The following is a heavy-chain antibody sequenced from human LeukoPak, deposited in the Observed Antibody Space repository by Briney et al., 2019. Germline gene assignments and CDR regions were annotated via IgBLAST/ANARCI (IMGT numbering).Heavy chain of an antibody. CDR3: ARDRGGELPPGLFDY. Sequence: GGSLRLSCAASGFTFNNAWMSWVRQAPGKGLEWVGRIKSKTDGGTTDYAAPVKGRFTISRDDSKNTLYLQMNSLRAEDTAVYYCARDRGGELPPGLFDYWGQGTLVTVSS. J-gene: IGHJ4*02. CDR2: IKSKTDGGTT. V-gene: IGHV3-15*01. D-gene: IGHD1-26*01. CDR1: GFTFNNAW.